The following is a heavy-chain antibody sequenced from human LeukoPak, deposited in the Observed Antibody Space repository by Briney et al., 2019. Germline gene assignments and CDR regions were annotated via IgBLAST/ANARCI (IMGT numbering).Heavy chain of an antibody. J-gene: IGHJ4*02. CDR2: LPPDGSYQ. V-gene: IGHV3-30*04. CDR3: ARGLHDRSWYGAH. Sequence: GGSLRLSCAASGFTFSDYTMQWVRQAPGKGLEWVALLPPDGSYQYYADSLKGRSTIPRDNFKNALYLQMSSLRLEDTAVYYCARGLHDRSWYGAHWGQGTLLSVSS. D-gene: IGHD6-13*01. CDR1: GFTFSDYT.